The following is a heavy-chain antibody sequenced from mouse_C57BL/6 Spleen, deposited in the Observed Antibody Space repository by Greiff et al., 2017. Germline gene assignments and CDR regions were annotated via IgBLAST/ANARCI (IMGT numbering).Heavy chain of an antibody. CDR2: IDPSDSYT. V-gene: IGHV1-59*01. CDR1: GYTFTSYW. CDR3: ARGRLAAVTHRCDY. D-gene: IGHD3-2*02. Sequence: QVQLQQPGAELVRPGTSVKLSCKASGYTFTSYWMHWVKQRPGQGLEWIGVIDPSDSYTNYNQKFKGKDTLTVDTSSSTAYMQLSSLTSEDSAVYYGARGRLAAVTHRCDYGGQGTTLTVSS. J-gene: IGHJ2*01.